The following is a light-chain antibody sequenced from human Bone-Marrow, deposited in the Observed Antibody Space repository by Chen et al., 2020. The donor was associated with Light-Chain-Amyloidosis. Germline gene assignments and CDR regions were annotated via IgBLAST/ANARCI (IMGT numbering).Light chain of an antibody. CDR1: DLPTKY. V-gene: IGLV3-25*03. Sequence: SFELTQPPSVPVSAGQTARITRPGDDLPTKYAYWYQQKPGQAPVLVIHRDTERPSGISERFSGSSSGTTATLTISGVQAEDEADYHCQSADSSGTYEVIFGGGTKLTVL. CDR3: QSADSSGTYEVI. J-gene: IGLJ2*01. CDR2: RDT.